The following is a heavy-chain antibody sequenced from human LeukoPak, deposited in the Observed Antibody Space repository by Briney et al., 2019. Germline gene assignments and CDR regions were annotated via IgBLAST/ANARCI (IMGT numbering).Heavy chain of an antibody. CDR2: IYYSGST. D-gene: IGHD6-13*01. J-gene: IGHJ6*03. V-gene: IGHV4-59*01. CDR1: GGSISNYY. CDR3: AREVYSSSWYAIGGYYYYMDV. Sequence: PSETLSLTCTVSGGSISNYYWSWIRQPPGKGLEWIGYIYYSGSTNYNPSLKSRVTISVDTSKNQFSLKLSSVTAADTAVYYCAREVYSSSWYAIGGYYYYMDVWGKGTTVTISS.